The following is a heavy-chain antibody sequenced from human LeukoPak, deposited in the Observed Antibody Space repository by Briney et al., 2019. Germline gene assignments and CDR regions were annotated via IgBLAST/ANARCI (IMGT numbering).Heavy chain of an antibody. CDR2: NSGSGGST. CDR1: GFTFSIYA. V-gene: IGHV3-23*01. Sequence: GGSLRLSCAASGFTFSIYAMSWVRQAPGKGLEWVSANSGSGGSTYYADSVKGRFTISRDNSKNTLYLQMNSLRAEDTAVYYCAKVEDIVVVPAAMSGTFWGRGTLVTVSS. CDR3: AKVEDIVVVPAAMSGTF. J-gene: IGHJ4*02. D-gene: IGHD2-2*01.